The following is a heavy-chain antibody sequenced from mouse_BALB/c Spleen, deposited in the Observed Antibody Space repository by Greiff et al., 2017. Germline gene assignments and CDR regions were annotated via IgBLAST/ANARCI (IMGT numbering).Heavy chain of an antibody. V-gene: IGHV1-82*01. CDR3: ASSTVVADY. J-gene: IGHJ2*01. Sequence: VQVVESGPELVKPGASVKISCKASGYAFSSSWMNWVKQRPGQGLEWIGRIYPGDGDTNYNGKFKGKATLTADKSSSTAYMQLSSLTSVDSAVYFCASSTVVADYWGQGTTLTVSS. CDR1: GYAFSSSW. D-gene: IGHD1-1*01. CDR2: IYPGDGDT.